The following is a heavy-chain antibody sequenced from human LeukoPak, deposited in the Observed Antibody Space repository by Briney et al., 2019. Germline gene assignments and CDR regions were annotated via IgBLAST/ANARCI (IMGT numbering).Heavy chain of an antibody. Sequence: ASVKVSCKASGGTSSSYAISWVRQAPGQGLEWMGGIIPIFGTANYAQKFQGRVTITTDESTSTAYMELSSLRSEDTAVYYCARAQGYCSSTSCHNWFDPWGQGTLVTVSS. CDR3: ARAQGYCSSTSCHNWFDP. V-gene: IGHV1-69*05. CDR2: IIPIFGTA. CDR1: GGTSSSYA. J-gene: IGHJ5*02. D-gene: IGHD2-2*01.